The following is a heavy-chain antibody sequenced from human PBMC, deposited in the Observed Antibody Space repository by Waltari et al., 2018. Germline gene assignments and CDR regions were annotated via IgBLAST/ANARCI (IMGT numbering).Heavy chain of an antibody. D-gene: IGHD3-10*01. J-gene: IGHJ4*02. Sequence: QVRLEQWGADLLQPSETMSPTWAIYSGSFNAYFWTCFRHSPGGGLEWIGDISFGGTTNYNPSLESRVSMSVDVSKNQFSLKLTSVTAEDTAVYYCARTYLYYGSGRSELDYWGRGTLVTVSS. CDR2: ISFGGTT. CDR3: ARTYLYYGSGRSELDY. V-gene: IGHV4-34*01. CDR1: SGSFNAYF.